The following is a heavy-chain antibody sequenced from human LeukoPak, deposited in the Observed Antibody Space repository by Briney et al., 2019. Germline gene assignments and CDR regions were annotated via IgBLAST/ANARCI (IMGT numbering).Heavy chain of an antibody. J-gene: IGHJ6*04. CDR1: GSRFTSYW. V-gene: IGHV5-51*01. CDR2: IYPGDSDT. D-gene: IGHD2-2*01. CDR3: ARLAVVPLEVQAADPRSLDYYYYGMDV. Sequence: GESLQISCQGSGSRFTSYWIGWVRQMPGKGLEWMGIIYPGDSDTRYSPSFQGQVTISADKSISTAYLQWSSLKASDTAMYYCARLAVVPLEVQAADPRSLDYYYYGMDVWGKGTTVTVSS.